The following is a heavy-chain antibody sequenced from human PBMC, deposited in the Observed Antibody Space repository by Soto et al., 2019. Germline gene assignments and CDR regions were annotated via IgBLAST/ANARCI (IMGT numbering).Heavy chain of an antibody. Sequence: SGPTLMNTTQTLTLTCPFSGFSLSTSGVGVGWIRQPPGKALEWLALIYWDDDKRYSPSLKSRLTITKDTSKNQVVLTMTNMDPVDTSTYYCAHIITGTWGANLDYWGQGTLVTVSS. J-gene: IGHJ4*02. CDR1: GFSLSTSGVG. V-gene: IGHV2-5*02. D-gene: IGHD1-7*01. CDR2: IYWDDDK. CDR3: AHIITGTWGANLDY.